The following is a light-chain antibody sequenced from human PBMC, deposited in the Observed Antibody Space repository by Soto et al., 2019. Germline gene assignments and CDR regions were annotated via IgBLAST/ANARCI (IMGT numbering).Light chain of an antibody. CDR2: DAS. Sequence: EIVLTQSPATLSLSPGERATLSCRASQSVSSYLAWYQQKPGQAPRLLIYDASNRATGIPARFSGSGSGTDFTLTISSLEPEDFAVYYCQQRSNWPRDTFGGGTNVEIK. V-gene: IGKV3-11*01. CDR1: QSVSSY. J-gene: IGKJ4*01. CDR3: QQRSNWPRDT.